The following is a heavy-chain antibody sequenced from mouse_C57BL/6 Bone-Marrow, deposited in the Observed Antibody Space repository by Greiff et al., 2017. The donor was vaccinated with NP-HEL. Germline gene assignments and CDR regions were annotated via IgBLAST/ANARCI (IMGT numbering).Heavy chain of an antibody. CDR1: GYTFTDYN. V-gene: IGHV1-22*01. CDR2: INPNNGGT. Sequence: EVQLQESGPELVKPGASVKMSCKASGYTFTDYNMHWVKQSHGKSLEWIGYINPNNGGTSYNQKFKGKATLTVNKSSSTAYMELRSLTSEDSAVYYCARKGAPSSWYFDVWGTGTTVTVSS. J-gene: IGHJ1*03. CDR3: ARKGAPSSWYFDV.